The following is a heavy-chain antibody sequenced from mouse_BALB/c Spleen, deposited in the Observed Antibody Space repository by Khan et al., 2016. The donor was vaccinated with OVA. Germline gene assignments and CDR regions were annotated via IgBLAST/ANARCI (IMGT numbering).Heavy chain of an antibody. CDR3: IRGYYGDPFAY. CDR1: GFTFSDYY. Sequence: EVELVESGGDLVKPGGSLKLSCEASGFTFSDYYMYWVRQTPEKRLEWVATISDVGSYIYYLDNVKGRFTISRDNAKNNLYLQMNSLKSEDTAMYYWIRGYYGDPFAYWGQGTLVTVSA. D-gene: IGHD2-13*01. CDR2: ISDVGSYI. J-gene: IGHJ3*01. V-gene: IGHV5-4*02.